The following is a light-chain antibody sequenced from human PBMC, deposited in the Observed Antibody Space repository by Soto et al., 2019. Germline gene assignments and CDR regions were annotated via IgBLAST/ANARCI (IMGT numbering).Light chain of an antibody. CDR1: SSNIGAGYD. CDR2: HNN. Sequence: QSVRTQPPSVSGAPGQRVTISCTGSSSNIGAGYDVHWYQQRPGTAPKLLIYHNNNRPSGVPDRFSGSQSGTSASLAITGLQAEDEADYYCQSYDSTYVFGTGTKVTVL. V-gene: IGLV1-40*01. CDR3: QSYDSTYV. J-gene: IGLJ1*01.